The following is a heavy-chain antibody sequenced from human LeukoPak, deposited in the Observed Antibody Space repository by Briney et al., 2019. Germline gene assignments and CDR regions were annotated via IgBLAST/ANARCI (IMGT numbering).Heavy chain of an antibody. CDR2: MNPNSGNT. V-gene: IGHV1-8*01. D-gene: IGHD6-19*01. CDR3: ARGVGAVAGIFSPDYYYMDV. CDR1: GYTFTSYD. Sequence: ASVKVSCKASGYTFTSYDINWVRQATGQGLEWMGWMNPNSGNTGYAQKFQGRVTLTRNTSISTACMELSSLRSEDTAVYYCARGVGAVAGIFSPDYYYMDVWGKGTTVTVSS. J-gene: IGHJ6*03.